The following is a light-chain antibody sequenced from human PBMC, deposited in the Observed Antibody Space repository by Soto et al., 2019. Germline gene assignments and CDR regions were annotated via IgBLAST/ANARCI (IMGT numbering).Light chain of an antibody. CDR2: EVS. Sequence: QSALTQPASVSGSPGQSITISCTGTSSDVGSYNLVSWYQQHPGKAPKLMIYEVSKWPSGVSNCFSGSKSGNTASLTISGLQAEDEADYYCCSYADSSTFYVFGTGTKVTVL. CDR1: SSDVGSYNL. J-gene: IGLJ1*01. CDR3: CSYADSSTFYV. V-gene: IGLV2-23*02.